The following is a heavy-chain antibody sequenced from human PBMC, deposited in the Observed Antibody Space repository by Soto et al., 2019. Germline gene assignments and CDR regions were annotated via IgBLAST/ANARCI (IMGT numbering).Heavy chain of an antibody. CDR3: VRVLRYGGSRDLYAY. V-gene: IGHV4-30-2*01. CDR1: GGSISSGGYS. Sequence: SETLSLTCAVSGGSISSGGYSWSWIRQPPGKGLEWIGYIYHSGSTYYNPSLKSRVTISVDRSKNQFSLKLSSVTAADTAVYYCVRVLRYGGSRDLYAYWSRGTLVPGS. J-gene: IGHJ4*02. CDR2: IYHSGST. D-gene: IGHD2-15*01.